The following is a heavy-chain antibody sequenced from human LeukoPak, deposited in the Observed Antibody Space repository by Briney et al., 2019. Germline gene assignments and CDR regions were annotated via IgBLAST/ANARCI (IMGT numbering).Heavy chain of an antibody. Sequence: PSETLSLTCGVSGYPINNAYYWVWIRQPPGKGLEWIGSLYHPDSTYYNPSLKSRVTMSVDTSRNQFSLRLSLVTAADTAVYYCARQHDSYFYYYLDLWGTGTTVTVSS. J-gene: IGHJ6*03. CDR3: ARQHDSYFYYYLDL. V-gene: IGHV4-38-2*01. CDR1: GYPINNAYY. CDR2: LYHPDST. D-gene: IGHD6-13*01.